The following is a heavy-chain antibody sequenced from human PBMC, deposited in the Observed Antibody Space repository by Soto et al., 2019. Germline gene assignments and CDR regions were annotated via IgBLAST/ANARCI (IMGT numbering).Heavy chain of an antibody. V-gene: IGHV4-39*01. Sequence: QLQLQESGPGLVRPSETLSLTCTVSGGSLSGSSYYWGWIRQPPGKGLEWIGSISYSGSTYYNPSLKSRVTISVDTPKNQFSLKLSSLTAADTAVFYCGRQGLRGPSSYYYFVDVWGIGTTVTISS. CDR2: ISYSGST. D-gene: IGHD2-15*01. J-gene: IGHJ6*03. CDR3: GRQGLRGPSSYYYFVDV. CDR1: GGSLSGSSYY.